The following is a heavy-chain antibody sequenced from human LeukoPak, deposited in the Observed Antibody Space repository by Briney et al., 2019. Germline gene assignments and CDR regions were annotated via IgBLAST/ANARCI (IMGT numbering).Heavy chain of an antibody. CDR1: GGSISSSY. Sequence: SETLSLTCTVSGGSISSSYWSWIRQPPGKGQEWIGYIYYSGSTNYIPSLKSRVTISADTSKNQVSLRLSSVTAADTAVYYCARHRLLWFGEFARDYYGMDVWGQGTTVTVSS. CDR2: IYYSGST. D-gene: IGHD3-10*01. V-gene: IGHV4-59*08. CDR3: ARHRLLWFGEFARDYYGMDV. J-gene: IGHJ6*02.